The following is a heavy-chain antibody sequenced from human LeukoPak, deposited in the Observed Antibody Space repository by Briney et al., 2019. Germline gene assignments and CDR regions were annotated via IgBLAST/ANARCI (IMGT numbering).Heavy chain of an antibody. CDR2: ISGSGGST. CDR3: AKDLLRYYGSGSTLFDP. Sequence: GGSLRLSCAASGFTFSSYAMSWVRQAPGKGLEWVSAISGSGGSTYYADSVKGRFTISRDNSKNTLYLQMNSLRAEDTAVYYCAKDLLRYYGSGSTLFDPWGQGTLGTVSS. J-gene: IGHJ5*02. V-gene: IGHV3-23*01. CDR1: GFTFSSYA. D-gene: IGHD3-10*01.